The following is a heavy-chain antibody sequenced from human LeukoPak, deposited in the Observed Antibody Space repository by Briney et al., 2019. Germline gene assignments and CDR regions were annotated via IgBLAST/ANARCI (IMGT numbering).Heavy chain of an antibody. V-gene: IGHV3-30*09. CDR3: VKVDT. J-gene: IGHJ4*02. CDR2: ISSDGSYK. Sequence: GGSLRLSCAASKFTFNNYAMHWVRQAPGKGLEWMLIISSDGSYKYYADSVKGRFAISRDNSRNTLYLQMDSLSAEDTAVYYCVKVDTWGQGTLVTVSS. D-gene: IGHD3-22*01. CDR1: KFTFNNYA.